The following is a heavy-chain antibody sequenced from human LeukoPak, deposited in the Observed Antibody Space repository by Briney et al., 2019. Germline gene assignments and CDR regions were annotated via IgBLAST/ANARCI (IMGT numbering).Heavy chain of an antibody. J-gene: IGHJ3*02. Sequence: WASVKVSCKASGYTFTSYYMHWVRQAPGQGLEWMGIINPSGGSTSYAQKFQGRVTMTRDTSTSTVYMELSSLRSEDTAVYYCARGPYYYDSPPAFDIWGQGTMVTVPS. CDR2: INPSGGST. CDR1: GYTFTSYY. CDR3: ARGPYYYDSPPAFDI. V-gene: IGHV1-46*01. D-gene: IGHD3-22*01.